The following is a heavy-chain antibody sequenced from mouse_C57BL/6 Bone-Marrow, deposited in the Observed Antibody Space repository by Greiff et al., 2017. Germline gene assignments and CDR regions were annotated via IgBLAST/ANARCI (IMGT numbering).Heavy chain of an antibody. V-gene: IGHV1-50*01. CDR3: APLQAWFAY. J-gene: IGHJ3*01. Sequence: QVQLKQPGAELVKPGASVKLSCKASGYTFTSYWMQWVKQRPGQGLEWIGEIDPSDSYTNYNQKFKGKATLTVDTSSSTAYMPLSSLTSEDSAVYYCAPLQAWFAYWGQGTLVTVSA. CDR2: IDPSDSYT. D-gene: IGHD6-1*01. CDR1: GYTFTSYW.